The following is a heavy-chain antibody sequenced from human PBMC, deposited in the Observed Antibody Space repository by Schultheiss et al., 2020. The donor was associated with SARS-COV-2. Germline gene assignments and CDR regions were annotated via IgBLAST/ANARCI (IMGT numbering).Heavy chain of an antibody. D-gene: IGHD6-19*01. V-gene: IGHV3-30*14. CDR2: ISYDGSNK. CDR1: GFTFSSYA. J-gene: IGHJ6*02. CDR3: ARTEYSSGGRGMDV. Sequence: GGSLRLSCAASGFTFSSYAMHWVRQAPGKGLEWVAVISYDGSNKYYADSVKGRFTISRDNSKNTLYLQMNSLRAEDTAVYYCARTEYSSGGRGMDVWGQGTTVTVSS.